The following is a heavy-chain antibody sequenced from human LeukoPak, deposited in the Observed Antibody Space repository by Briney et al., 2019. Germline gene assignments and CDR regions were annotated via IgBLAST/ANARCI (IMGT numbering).Heavy chain of an antibody. J-gene: IGHJ4*02. CDR3: ARGRRFGVVTLYYFDY. Sequence: ASVKVSCKASGYAFSTYGFSWVRQAPGQWLEWMGGIIPIFGTANHAQKFQGRVTITTDESTSTAYMELSSLRSEDTAVYYCARGRRFGVVTLYYFDYWGQGTLVTVSS. CDR1: GYAFSTYG. V-gene: IGHV1-69*05. CDR2: IIPIFGTA. D-gene: IGHD3-3*01.